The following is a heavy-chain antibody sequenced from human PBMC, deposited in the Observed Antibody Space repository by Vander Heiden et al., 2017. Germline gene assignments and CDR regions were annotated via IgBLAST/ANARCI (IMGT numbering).Heavy chain of an antibody. J-gene: IGHJ4*02. V-gene: IGHV3-49*05. CDR3: TVGIKSFGVVTSLDY. CDR1: AFTFGDYA. D-gene: IGHD3-3*01. CDR2: IRSKAYGGTT. Sequence: EVQLVESGGGLVKPGRSLRLSCTASAFTFGDYALGWFRQAPGKGLEWVGFIRSKAYGGTTEYAASVKGRFTISRDDSKSIAYLQMNSLKTEDTAVYYCTVGIKSFGVVTSLDYWGQGTLVTVSS.